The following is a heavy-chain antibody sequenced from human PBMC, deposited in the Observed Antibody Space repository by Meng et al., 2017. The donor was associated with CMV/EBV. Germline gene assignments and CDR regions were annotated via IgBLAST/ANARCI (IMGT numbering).Heavy chain of an antibody. Sequence: GQLGQCGAELRNPGASVKVSCKASGDTFTDYYMHWVRQAPGQGLEWMGCINPNSGDTNYAQKFQGRVTMTRDTSISTAYMELSRLRSDDTAVYYCTRDAHLTTVTPNWFDPWGQGTLVTVSS. CDR3: TRDAHLTTVTPNWFDP. J-gene: IGHJ5*02. V-gene: IGHV1-2*02. CDR2: INPNSGDT. CDR1: GDTFTDYY. D-gene: IGHD4-17*01.